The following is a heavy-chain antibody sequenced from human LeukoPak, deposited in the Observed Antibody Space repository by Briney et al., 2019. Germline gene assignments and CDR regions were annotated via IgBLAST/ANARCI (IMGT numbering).Heavy chain of an antibody. CDR2: ISGSGGST. D-gene: IGHD3-3*01. V-gene: IGHV3-23*01. CDR1: GFTFSSYA. CDR3: AKDRLAFGVITNSRFDY. J-gene: IGHJ4*02. Sequence: GGSLGLSCAASGFTFSSYAMSWVRQAPGKGLEWVSAISGSGGSTYYADSVKGRFTISRDNSKNTMYLQMNSLRAEDTAVYYCAKDRLAFGVITNSRFDYWGQGTLVPVSS.